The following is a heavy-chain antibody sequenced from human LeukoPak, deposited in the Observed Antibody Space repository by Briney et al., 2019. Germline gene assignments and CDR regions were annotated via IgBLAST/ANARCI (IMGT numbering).Heavy chain of an antibody. V-gene: IGHV3-64D*09. CDR2: TVSNGDST. Sequence: GRSLRLSCSASGFTFSRYGMHWVRQAPGKGLEYVSATVSNGDSTYYADSVKGRFTISRDNAKNTLYLQMSSLRPDDTAVYYCVNPGWYYDSSGYSYYYGMDVWGQGTTVTVSS. CDR3: VNPGWYYDSSGYSYYYGMDV. J-gene: IGHJ6*02. D-gene: IGHD3-22*01. CDR1: GFTFSRYG.